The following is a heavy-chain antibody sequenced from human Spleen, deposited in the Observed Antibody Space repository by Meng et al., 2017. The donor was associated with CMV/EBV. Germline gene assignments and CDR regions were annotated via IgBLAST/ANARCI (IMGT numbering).Heavy chain of an antibody. CDR2: IRYDGGNK. Sequence: GESLKISCAASGFTFSSYGMHWVRQAPGKGLEWVAFIRYDGGNKDYADSVKGRFTISRDNSKNTLYLQMNSLRAEDTAIYYCAKFPGSSSWNPPDYWGQGTLVTVSS. D-gene: IGHD6-13*01. CDR1: GFTFSSYG. V-gene: IGHV3-30*02. J-gene: IGHJ4*02. CDR3: AKFPGSSSWNPPDY.